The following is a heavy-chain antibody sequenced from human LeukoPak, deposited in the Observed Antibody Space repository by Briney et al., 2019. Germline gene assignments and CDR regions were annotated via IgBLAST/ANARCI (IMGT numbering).Heavy chain of an antibody. V-gene: IGHV4-34*01. J-gene: IGHJ6*04. Sequence: SETLSLTCAVYGGSFSGYYWSWIRQPPGKGLEWIGEINHSGSTNYNPSLKSRVTISVDTSKNQFSLKLSSVTAADTAVYYCARGGMARSYYYGMDVWGKGTTVTVSS. CDR3: ARGGMARSYYYGMDV. CDR2: INHSGST. CDR1: GGSFSGYY. D-gene: IGHD3-10*01.